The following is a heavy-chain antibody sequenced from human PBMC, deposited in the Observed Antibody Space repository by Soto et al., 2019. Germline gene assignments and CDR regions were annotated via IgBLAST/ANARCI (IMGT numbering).Heavy chain of an antibody. J-gene: IGHJ6*02. V-gene: IGHV1-69*13. CDR1: GGTFSSYA. D-gene: IGHD6-19*01. CDR3: ARERHSSGSPYYYYGMDV. CDR2: IIPIFGTA. Sequence: GASVKVSCKASGGTFSSYAISWVRQAPGQGLEWMGGIIPIFGTANYAQKFQGRVTITADESTSTAYMELSSLRSEDTAVYYCARERHSSGSPYYYYGMDVWGQGTTVTVSS.